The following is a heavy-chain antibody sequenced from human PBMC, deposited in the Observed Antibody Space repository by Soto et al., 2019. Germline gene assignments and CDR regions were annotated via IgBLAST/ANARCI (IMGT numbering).Heavy chain of an antibody. D-gene: IGHD3-22*01. CDR3: ARGVYYDPHNRLYGMDV. CDR1: GGTFSSYA. J-gene: IGHJ6*02. V-gene: IGHV1-69*13. CDR2: IIPIFGTA. Sequence: ASVKVSCKASGGTFSSYAISWVRQAPGQGLEWMGGIIPIFGTANYAQKFQGRVTITADESTSTAYMELSSLRSEDTAVYYCARGVYYDPHNRLYGMDVWGQGTTVTVSS.